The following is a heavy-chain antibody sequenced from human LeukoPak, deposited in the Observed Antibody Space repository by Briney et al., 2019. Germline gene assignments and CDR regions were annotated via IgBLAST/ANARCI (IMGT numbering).Heavy chain of an antibody. CDR2: ISSNGGAA. CDR1: GFTFSSYA. D-gene: IGHD6-6*01. J-gene: IGHJ1*01. Sequence: PGGSLRLSCAVSGFTFSSYAMNWVRQAPGKGLEWVSAISSNGGAAYYADSVKGRFTISRDNSKNTLYLQMNSLRAEDTAVYYCGLISSSSNVQHWGQGTLVTVSS. CDR3: GLISSSSNVQH. V-gene: IGHV3-23*01.